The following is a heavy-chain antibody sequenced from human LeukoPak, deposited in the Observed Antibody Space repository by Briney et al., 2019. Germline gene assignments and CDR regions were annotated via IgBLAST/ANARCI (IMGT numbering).Heavy chain of an antibody. CDR3: ARDGRYCSGGSCYWPGDAFDI. CDR2: ISSSGTYI. Sequence: GGSLRLSCAASTFTFSSYNMNWVRQAPGKGLEWVSSISSSGTYIYYRDSVKGRFTVSRDNSKNTLYLQMNSLRVEDTAVYYCARDGRYCSGGSCYWPGDAFDIWGQGTMVTVSS. CDR1: TFTFSSYN. J-gene: IGHJ3*02. D-gene: IGHD2-15*01. V-gene: IGHV3-21*04.